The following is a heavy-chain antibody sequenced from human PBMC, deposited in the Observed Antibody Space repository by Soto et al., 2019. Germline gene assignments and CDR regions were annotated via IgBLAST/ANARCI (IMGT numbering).Heavy chain of an antibody. D-gene: IGHD2-15*01. CDR1: GFIFGNYM. CDR2: IRDGGEST. J-gene: IGHJ3*02. Sequence: EVQLLESGGGLVQPGESLRLSCAFSGFIFGNYMMTWVRQAPGKGLEWVSTIRDGGESTYYADSVKGRFTISRDNSKNKCYLKMDGRGGGNPAVYFGAPHVLCSGGTSHYVALDTRAKGTRVPFSS. V-gene: IGHV3-23*01. CDR3: APHVLCSGGTSHYVALDT.